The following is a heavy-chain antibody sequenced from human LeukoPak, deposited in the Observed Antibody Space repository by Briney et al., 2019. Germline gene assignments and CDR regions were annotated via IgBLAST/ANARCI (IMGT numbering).Heavy chain of an antibody. Sequence: GASVKVSCKASGGTFSSYAISWVRQAPGQGLEWMGWINTNTGNPTYAQGFTGRFVFSLDTSVSTAYLQISSLKAEDTAVYYCARLPTGGVGRYFDWSNWFDPWGQGTLVTVSS. V-gene: IGHV7-4-1*02. CDR2: INTNTGNP. D-gene: IGHD3-9*01. J-gene: IGHJ5*02. CDR3: ARLPTGGVGRYFDWSNWFDP. CDR1: GGTFSSYA.